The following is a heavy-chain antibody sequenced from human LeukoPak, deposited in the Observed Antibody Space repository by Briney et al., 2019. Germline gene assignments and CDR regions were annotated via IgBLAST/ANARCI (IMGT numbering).Heavy chain of an antibody. D-gene: IGHD2-21*01. CDR2: IFYSGTT. CDR3: ARQIAVVEPTDPNWFDS. J-gene: IGHJ5*01. V-gene: IGHV4-39*07. CDR1: GDSISSTNFY. Sequence: SKTLSLTCSVSGDSISSTNFYWAWIRQPPGKGLEWIGSIFYSGTTYYSPSLKSRLTMALDTSTGHFSLRLTSVAAADTAVYYCARQIAVVEPTDPNWFDSWGQGTLVTVSS.